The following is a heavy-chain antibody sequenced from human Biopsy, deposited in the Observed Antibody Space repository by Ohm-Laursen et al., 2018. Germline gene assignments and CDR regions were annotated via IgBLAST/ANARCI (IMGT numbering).Heavy chain of an antibody. Sequence: PSETLSLTCTVSGGSFTGHYWTWIRQPPGKGLEWIGHISHTGYTSYKSSLKSRVTISLDTSRKHFSLRLTSLAAADTAVYYCARGSNDFGGLYVPRWGQGTLLTVSS. J-gene: IGHJ4*02. V-gene: IGHV4-59*11. CDR2: ISHTGYT. CDR3: ARGSNDFGGLYVPR. CDR1: GGSFTGHY. D-gene: IGHD4-23*01.